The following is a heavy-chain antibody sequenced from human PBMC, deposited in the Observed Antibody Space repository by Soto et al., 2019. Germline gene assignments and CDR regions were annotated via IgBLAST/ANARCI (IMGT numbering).Heavy chain of an antibody. CDR3: AHIPPHSITMVRGVIIRHYYFDY. J-gene: IGHJ4*02. Sequence: QITLKESGPTLVKPTQTLTLTCTFSGFSLSTSGVGVGWIRQPPGKALEWLALIYWDDDKRYSPSLKSRLTIPKDTSKNQVVLTMTNMDPVDTATYYCAHIPPHSITMVRGVIIRHYYFDYWGQGTLVTVSS. V-gene: IGHV2-5*02. D-gene: IGHD3-10*01. CDR1: GFSLSTSGVG. CDR2: IYWDDDK.